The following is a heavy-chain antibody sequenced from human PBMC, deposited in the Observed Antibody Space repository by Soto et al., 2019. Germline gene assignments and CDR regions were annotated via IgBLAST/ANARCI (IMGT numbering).Heavy chain of an antibody. Sequence: QVQLQESGPGLVKPSETLSLTCTVSGGSISSYYWSWIRQPPGKGLEWIGYIYYSGSTNYNPSLKSRVTISVDTSKNQFSLKLSSVTAADTAVYYCARGSSTVVTLWTPPVDYWGQGTLVTVSS. J-gene: IGHJ4*02. CDR2: IYYSGST. D-gene: IGHD4-17*01. CDR3: ARGSSTVVTLWTPPVDY. V-gene: IGHV4-59*01. CDR1: GGSISSYY.